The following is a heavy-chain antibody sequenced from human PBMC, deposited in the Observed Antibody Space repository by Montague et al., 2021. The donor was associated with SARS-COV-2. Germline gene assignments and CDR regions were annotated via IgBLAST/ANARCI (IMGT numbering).Heavy chain of an antibody. CDR2: TYFRSKWYN. Sequence: CAISGDSVSSNSAAWNWIRQSPSRGLERLGRTYFRSKWYNDYAVSVKSRTTINPDTSKNQFSLQLNSVTPEDTAVYYCARGDKEQLLVHYYYDGMDVWGQGTTVTVSS. J-gene: IGHJ6*02. CDR1: GDSVSSNSAA. CDR3: ARGDKEQLLVHYYYDGMDV. V-gene: IGHV6-1*01. D-gene: IGHD6-19*01.